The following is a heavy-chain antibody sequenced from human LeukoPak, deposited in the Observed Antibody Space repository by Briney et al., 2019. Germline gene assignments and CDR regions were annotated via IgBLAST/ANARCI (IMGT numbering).Heavy chain of an antibody. Sequence: ASVSVSSKASGYTFTVYYMHWVRQAPGQGREGMGWINPNSGGTNYTQKFQGRVTMTRDTSSSTAYMELSRLRSDDTAVYYCARFARRVGATTAFDYWGQGTLVTVSS. CDR2: INPNSGGT. D-gene: IGHD1-26*01. V-gene: IGHV1-2*02. CDR3: ARFARRVGATTAFDY. J-gene: IGHJ4*02. CDR1: GYTFTVYY.